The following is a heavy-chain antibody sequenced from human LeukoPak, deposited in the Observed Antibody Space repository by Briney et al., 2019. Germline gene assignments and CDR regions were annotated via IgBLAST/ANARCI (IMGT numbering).Heavy chain of an antibody. Sequence: GGSLRLSCAASGFTFSSYGMHWVRQAPGKGLEWVAFIRYDGSNKYYADSVKGRFTISRDNSKNTLYLQMNSLRAEDTAVYYCATRYYYDSSGYHDAFDIWGQGTMVTVSS. D-gene: IGHD3-22*01. J-gene: IGHJ3*02. CDR1: GFTFSSYG. CDR3: ATRYYYDSSGYHDAFDI. V-gene: IGHV3-30*02. CDR2: IRYDGSNK.